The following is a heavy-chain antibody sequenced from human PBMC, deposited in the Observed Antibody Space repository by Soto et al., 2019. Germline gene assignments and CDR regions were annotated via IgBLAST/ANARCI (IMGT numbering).Heavy chain of an antibody. D-gene: IGHD2-15*01. CDR1: GGSISSYY. CDR3: ARRYGGTFDY. CDR2: IYYSGST. J-gene: IGHJ4*02. V-gene: IGHV4-59*08. Sequence: QVQLQESGPGLVKPSETLSLTCTVSGGSISSYYWSWIRQPPGKGLEWIGYIYYSGSTNYNPSFTSRVTISVDTSKTQFSLKLSSVTAADTAVYYCARRYGGTFDYWGQGTLVTVSS.